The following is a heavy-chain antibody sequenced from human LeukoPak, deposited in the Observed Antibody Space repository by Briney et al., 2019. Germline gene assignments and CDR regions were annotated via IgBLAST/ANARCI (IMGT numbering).Heavy chain of an antibody. CDR3: SRAVIVVVPAAEQSFDI. D-gene: IGHD2-2*01. V-gene: IGHV4-34*01. CDR1: VGSFSRYY. Sequence: PSETLSLTCTVYVGSFSRYYWRWIPQPPGKGLEWIGEINHSGSTNYNPSLKSRVTISVDTSKNQFSLKLSSVTAADTAVYYCSRAVIVVVPAAEQSFDIWGQGTMVTVSS. J-gene: IGHJ3*02. CDR2: INHSGST.